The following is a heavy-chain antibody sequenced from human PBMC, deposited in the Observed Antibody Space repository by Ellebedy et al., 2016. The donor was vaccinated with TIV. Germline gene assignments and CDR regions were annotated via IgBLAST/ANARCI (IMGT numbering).Heavy chain of an antibody. CDR2: IRSNEYGATT. D-gene: IGHD6-19*01. CDR3: ARDSWGWSRDY. CDR1: GFPFGAYS. Sequence: GESLKISCTSSGFPFGAYSISWLRQAPGKGLEWVGLIRSNEYGATTEYAASVKGRFRISRDESKSTAILDMNSLKTEDTAVYYCARDSWGWSRDYWGQGTLVTVSS. V-gene: IGHV3-49*03. J-gene: IGHJ4*02.